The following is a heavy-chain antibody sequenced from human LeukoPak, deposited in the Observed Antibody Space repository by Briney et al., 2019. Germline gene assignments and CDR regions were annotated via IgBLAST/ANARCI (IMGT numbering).Heavy chain of an antibody. CDR2: IYSSGST. V-gene: IGHV4-59*08. CDR1: GGPINSYY. Sequence: SETLSLTCTVSGGPINSYYWSWIRQPPGKGLEWIGYIYSSGSTNYNPSLKSRVTISVDTSKNQFSLKLTSVTAADTAVYYCARHDSSRLPLDYWGQGTLVTVSS. J-gene: IGHJ4*02. CDR3: ARHDSSRLPLDY. D-gene: IGHD6-25*01.